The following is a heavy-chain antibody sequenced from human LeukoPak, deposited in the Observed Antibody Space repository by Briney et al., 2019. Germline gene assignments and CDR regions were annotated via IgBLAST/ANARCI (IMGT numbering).Heavy chain of an antibody. D-gene: IGHD6-13*01. V-gene: IGHV3-23*01. J-gene: IGHJ4*02. Sequence: GGSLRLSCEASGITFTSYGMSWVRQAPGKGLEWVSAISGSGDSTYYGDSVKGRFTISRDNSKNTLYLQMNSLRAEDTAVYYCAKTRPLDSSSWSHGDYWGQGTLVTVSS. CDR3: AKTRPLDSSSWSHGDY. CDR1: GITFTSYG. CDR2: ISGSGDST.